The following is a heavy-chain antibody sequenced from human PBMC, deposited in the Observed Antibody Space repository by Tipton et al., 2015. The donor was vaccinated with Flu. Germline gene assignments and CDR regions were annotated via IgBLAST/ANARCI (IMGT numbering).Heavy chain of an antibody. Sequence: GSLRLSCAASTFTASSTYMTWVRQAPGKGLEWVSLIYTGGRTFYADSVKGRVTISTDNSKNTLYLQMNTLITEDTAVYYCAGGNLVAAAGTDFDYWGQGTLVTVSS. V-gene: IGHV3-66*02. J-gene: IGHJ4*02. CDR2: IYTGGRT. CDR3: AGGNLVAAAGTDFDY. D-gene: IGHD6-13*01. CDR1: TFTASSTY.